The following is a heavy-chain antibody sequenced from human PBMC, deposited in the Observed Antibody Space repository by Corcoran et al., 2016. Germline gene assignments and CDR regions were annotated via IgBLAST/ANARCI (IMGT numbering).Heavy chain of an antibody. CDR2: ISFDGNNQ. V-gene: IGHV3-30*18. CDR1: GFTFSDHG. Sequence: QVQLVESGGGVVQPGRSLRLSCAASGFTFSDHGIHWVRQAPGKGLDWVAVISFDGNNQYYAESVKGRFTISRDNSKNTLYMQMNSLRVEDTAVYFCEKEDLGDCRSTTCYPYFDYWGQGTLVTVSS. D-gene: IGHD2-2*01. J-gene: IGHJ4*02. CDR3: EKEDLGDCRSTTCYPYFDY.